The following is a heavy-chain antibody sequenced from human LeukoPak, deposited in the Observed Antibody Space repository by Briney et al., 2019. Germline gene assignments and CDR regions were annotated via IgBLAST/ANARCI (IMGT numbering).Heavy chain of an antibody. V-gene: IGHV4-39*07. J-gene: IGHJ4*02. CDR1: SGSISTSNYY. CDR3: ARESRRYCSGGSCSRIYYFDY. D-gene: IGHD2-15*01. CDR2: IFYTGST. Sequence: PSGTLSLTCTVSSGSISTSNYYWGWVRQPPGKALEWIGNIFYTGSTYYSPSLKSRVTISLDTSKNQFSLKLSSVTAADTAVYYCARESRRYCSGGSCSRIYYFDYWGQGTLVTVSS.